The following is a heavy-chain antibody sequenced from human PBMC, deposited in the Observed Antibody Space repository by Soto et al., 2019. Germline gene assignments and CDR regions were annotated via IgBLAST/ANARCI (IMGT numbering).Heavy chain of an antibody. D-gene: IGHD6-19*01. V-gene: IGHV3-23*01. CDR3: AKELVNSGWTYFDY. Sequence: RLSCAASGFTFNTYAMSWVRQAPGKGLEWVSAISDSGGRTYYADSVKGRFTISRDNSKNTLYLQMNSLRAEDTAVYFCAKELVNSGWTYFDYWGQGTLVTVSS. J-gene: IGHJ4*02. CDR2: ISDSGGRT. CDR1: GFTFNTYA.